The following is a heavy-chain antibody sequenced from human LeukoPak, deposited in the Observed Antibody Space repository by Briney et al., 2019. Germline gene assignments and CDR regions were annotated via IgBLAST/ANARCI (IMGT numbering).Heavy chain of an antibody. CDR1: GGTFSSYA. D-gene: IGHD6-13*01. V-gene: IGHV1-8*02. CDR3: ARNPVAAADWFDP. Sequence: GSSVKVSCKASGGTFSSYAISWVRQAPGQGLEWMGWMNPNSGNTVYAQKFQGRFTMTRNTSISTAYMELRSLRSDDTAVYYCARNPVAAADWFDPWGQGTLVTVSS. CDR2: MNPNSGNT. J-gene: IGHJ5*02.